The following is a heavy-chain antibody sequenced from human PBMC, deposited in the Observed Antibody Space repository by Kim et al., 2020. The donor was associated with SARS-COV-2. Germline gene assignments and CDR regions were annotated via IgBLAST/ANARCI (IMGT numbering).Heavy chain of an antibody. J-gene: IGHJ4*02. Sequence: SETLSLTCTVSGGSISSYYWSWIRQPPGKGLEWIGYIYYSGSTNYNPSLKSRVTISLDTSRDQFSLKLSSVTAADTAVYYCARVYSSGVVFDYWGQGTLVTVSS. D-gene: IGHD6-19*01. CDR2: IYYSGST. CDR3: ARVYSSGVVFDY. CDR1: GGSISSYY. V-gene: IGHV4-59*13.